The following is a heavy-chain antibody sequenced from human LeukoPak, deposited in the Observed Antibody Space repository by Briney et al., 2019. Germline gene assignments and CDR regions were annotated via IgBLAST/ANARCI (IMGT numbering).Heavy chain of an antibody. CDR1: GFTFSSYA. CDR2: ISYDGSNK. J-gene: IGHJ6*04. Sequence: GGSLRLSCAASGFTFSSYAMHWVRQAPGKGLEWVAVISYDGSNKYYADSVKGRFTISRDNSKNTLYLRMNSLRAEDTAVYYCARGYQDYYYYYGMDVWGKGTTVTVSS. V-gene: IGHV3-30*04. D-gene: IGHD2-2*01. CDR3: ARGYQDYYYYYGMDV.